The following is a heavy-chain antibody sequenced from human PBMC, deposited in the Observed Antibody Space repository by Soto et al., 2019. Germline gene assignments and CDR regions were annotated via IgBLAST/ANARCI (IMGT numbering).Heavy chain of an antibody. J-gene: IGHJ4*02. CDR1: GYTFTSYG. V-gene: IGHV1-18*01. CDR3: ARGQLKTTVTTGYDY. Sequence: ASVKVSCKASGYTFTSYGISWVRQAPGQGLEWMGWISAYNGNTNYAQKLQGRVTMTTNTFISTAYMELSSLRSEDTAVYYCARGQLKTTVTTGYDYWGQGTLVTVSS. D-gene: IGHD4-17*01. CDR2: ISAYNGNT.